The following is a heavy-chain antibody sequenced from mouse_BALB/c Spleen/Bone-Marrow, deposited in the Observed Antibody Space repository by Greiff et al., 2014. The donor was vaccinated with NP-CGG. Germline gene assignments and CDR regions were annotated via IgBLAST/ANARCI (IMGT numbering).Heavy chain of an antibody. V-gene: IGHV1-4*01. Sequence: QVQLQQSGAELARPGASVKMSCKASGYSFTSYAMRWVKQRPGQGLEWIGYINPSSGYTNYNQKFKDKATLTADKSSSTAYMQLSSLTSGDSAVYYCARGWDYEGYFDYWGQGTTLTVSS. CDR3: ARGWDYEGYFDY. CDR1: GYSFTSYA. D-gene: IGHD2-4*01. J-gene: IGHJ2*01. CDR2: INPSSGYT.